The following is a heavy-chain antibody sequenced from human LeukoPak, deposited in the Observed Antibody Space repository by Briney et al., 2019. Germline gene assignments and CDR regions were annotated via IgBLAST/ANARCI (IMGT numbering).Heavy chain of an antibody. CDR3: ASTQSGSYFMWDY. J-gene: IGHJ4*02. Sequence: SETLSLTCAVYGGSFSGYYWGWLRQPPGKGLEWIGSIYHSGSTYYNPSLKSRVTISVDTSKSQFSLKLSSVTAADAAVYYCASTQSGSYFMWDYWGQGTLVTVSS. D-gene: IGHD3-10*01. CDR1: GGSFSGYY. CDR2: IYHSGST. V-gene: IGHV4-34*01.